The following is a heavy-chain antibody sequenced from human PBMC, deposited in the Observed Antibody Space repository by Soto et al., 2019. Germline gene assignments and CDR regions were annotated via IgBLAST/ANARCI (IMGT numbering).Heavy chain of an antibody. CDR3: SRGDSVADS. CDR1: GFTFSDRY. D-gene: IGHD5-12*01. Sequence: QVQVVESGGGLVQPGGSVRLSCTASGFTFSDRYMSWIRQAPGRGLEWVSYISPDSGDTKYADSVRGRFTISRDNAKNSVYLHMNSLRADDTAVYYCSRGDSVADSWGEGTLVTVSS. J-gene: IGHJ4*02. CDR2: ISPDSGDT. V-gene: IGHV3-11*05.